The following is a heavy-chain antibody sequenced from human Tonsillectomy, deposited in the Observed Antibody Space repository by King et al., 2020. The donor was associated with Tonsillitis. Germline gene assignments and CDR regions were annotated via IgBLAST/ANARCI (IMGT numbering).Heavy chain of an antibody. CDR2: IGGSSSDI. D-gene: IGHD3-10*01. J-gene: IGHJ4*02. Sequence: VQLVESGGGLVKPGGSLRLSCAASGFTFSSYSMNWVRQAPGKGLEWVSSIGGSSSDIYYADSVKGRFTISRDNAKNSLYLQMNSLRAEDTAVYYCARDRSPYYGDAPFDSWGQGTLVTVSS. CDR3: ARDRSPYYGDAPFDS. V-gene: IGHV3-21*01. CDR1: GFTFSSYS.